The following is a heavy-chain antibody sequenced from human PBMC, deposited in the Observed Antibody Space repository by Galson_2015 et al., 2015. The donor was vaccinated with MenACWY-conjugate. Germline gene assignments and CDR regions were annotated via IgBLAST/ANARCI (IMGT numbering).Heavy chain of an antibody. CDR2: IYPVIGLA. V-gene: IGHV1-69*04. Sequence: SVKVSCKASGDTFSNYGVTWARQAPGQGLEWMGRIYPVIGLANSAQKFKGRVPITADNTATTGFMELSSLRPDDTAIYYCAREGTYTSGFPNALDLWGQGTLVTVSS. J-gene: IGHJ5*02. CDR1: GDTFSNYG. CDR3: AREGTYTSGFPNALDL. D-gene: IGHD3-22*01.